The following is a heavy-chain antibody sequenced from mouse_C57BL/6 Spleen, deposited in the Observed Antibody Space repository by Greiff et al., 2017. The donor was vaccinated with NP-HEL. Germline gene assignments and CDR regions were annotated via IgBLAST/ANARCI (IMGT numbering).Heavy chain of an antibody. J-gene: IGHJ2*01. V-gene: IGHV1-63*01. CDR2: IYPGGGYT. CDR1: GYTFTNYW. Sequence: QVQLKQSGAELVRPGTSVKMSCKASGYTFTNYWIGWVKQRPGNGLEWIGDIYPGGGYTNYNEKFKGKATLTADKSSSTAYMQFSSLTSEDSAIYYCARDNYFDYWGQGTTLTVSS. CDR3: ARDNYFDY.